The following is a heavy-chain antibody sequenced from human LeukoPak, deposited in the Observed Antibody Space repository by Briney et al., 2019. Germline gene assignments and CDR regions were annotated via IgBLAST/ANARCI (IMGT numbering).Heavy chain of an antibody. D-gene: IGHD6-19*01. CDR3: AKDQRSIAVAGYFDY. J-gene: IGHJ4*02. V-gene: IGHV3-23*01. Sequence: GGSLRLSCAASEFTFSSYAMSWVRQAPGKGLERVSAISYSGGSTYYADSVKGRFTTSRDNSKNTLYLQMNSLRAEDTAVYYCAKDQRSIAVAGYFDYWGQGTLVTVSS. CDR2: ISYSGGST. CDR1: EFTFSSYA.